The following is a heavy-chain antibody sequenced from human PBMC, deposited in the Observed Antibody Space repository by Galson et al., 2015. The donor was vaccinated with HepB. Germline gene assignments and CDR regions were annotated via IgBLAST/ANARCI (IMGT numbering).Heavy chain of an antibody. J-gene: IGHJ6*03. CDR3: ARQNTGYDFWSGYPAYYYMDV. CDR2: ISAYNGNT. V-gene: IGHV1-18*01. Sequence: SVKVSCKASGYTFTSYGISWVRQAPGQGLEWMGWISAYNGNTNYAQKFQGRVTITADKSTSTAYMELSSLRSEDTAVYYCARQNTGYDFWSGYPAYYYMDVWGKGTTVTVSS. D-gene: IGHD3-3*01. CDR1: GYTFTSYG.